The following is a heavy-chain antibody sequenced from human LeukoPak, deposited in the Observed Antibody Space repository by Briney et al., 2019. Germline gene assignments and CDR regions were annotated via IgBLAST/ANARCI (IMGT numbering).Heavy chain of an antibody. D-gene: IGHD2-15*01. CDR3: ARLCKGGSCYSKLDY. CDR2: IYYSGST. Sequence: SETLSLTCTVSGGSISSSSYYWGWIRQPPGKGLEWIGSIYYSGSTYYNPSLKSRVTISVDTSKNQSSLKLSSVTAADTAVYYCARLCKGGSCYSKLDYWGQGTLVTVSS. J-gene: IGHJ4*02. CDR1: GGSISSSSYY. V-gene: IGHV4-39*01.